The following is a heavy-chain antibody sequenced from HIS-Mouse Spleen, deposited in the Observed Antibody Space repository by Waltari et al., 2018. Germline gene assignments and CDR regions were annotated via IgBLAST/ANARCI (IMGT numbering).Heavy chain of an antibody. CDR1: GGSFSGYY. CDR2: FNRSGST. Sequence: QVQLQQWGAGLLKPSETLSLTCAVYGGSFSGYYWSWIRQPPGKGLEWIGEFNRSGSTNYNPSLKSRVTISVDTSKNQFSLEVSSVTAADTAVYDCARGGGIAAAGYFDYWGQGTLVTVSS. D-gene: IGHD6-13*01. CDR3: ARGGGIAAAGYFDY. J-gene: IGHJ4*02. V-gene: IGHV4-34*01.